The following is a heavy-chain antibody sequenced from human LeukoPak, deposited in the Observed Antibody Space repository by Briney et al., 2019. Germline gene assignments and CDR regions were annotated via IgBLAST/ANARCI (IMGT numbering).Heavy chain of an antibody. J-gene: IGHJ4*02. D-gene: IGHD4-17*01. CDR3: ARGGRSVTTTY. CDR1: GGSFSGYY. Sequence: PSETLSLTCAVYGGSFSGYYWSWIRQPPGKGLEWIGEINHSGSTNYNPSLKSRVTISVDTSKNQFSLKLSSVTAADTAVYYCARGGRSVTTTYWGQGTLVTVSS. CDR2: INHSGST. V-gene: IGHV4-34*01.